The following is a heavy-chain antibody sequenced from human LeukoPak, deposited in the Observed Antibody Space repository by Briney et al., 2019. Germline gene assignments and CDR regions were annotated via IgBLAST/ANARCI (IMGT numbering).Heavy chain of an antibody. CDR2: IYTSGST. J-gene: IGHJ4*02. V-gene: IGHV4-4*07. Sequence: SETLSLTCTVPGGSISSYYWSWIRQPAGKGLEWIGRIYTSGSTNYNPSLKSRATMSVDTSKNQFSLKLSSVTAADTAVYYCARGGSLSVTMAYWGQGTLVTVSS. D-gene: IGHD3-10*01. CDR1: GGSISSYY. CDR3: ARGGSLSVTMAY.